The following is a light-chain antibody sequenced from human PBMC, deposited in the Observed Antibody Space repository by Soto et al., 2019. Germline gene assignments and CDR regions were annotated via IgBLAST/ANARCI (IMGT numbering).Light chain of an antibody. CDR3: QQYRSSPIT. Sequence: EIVLTQSPGTLSLSPRERATLSCRASQSVSSSYLAWYQQKPGQAPRLLIYGASIRATGIPDRFSGSGSGTDFTLSISRLEPEDFAVYYCQQYRSSPITFGQGTRLEIK. V-gene: IGKV3-20*01. CDR2: GAS. J-gene: IGKJ5*01. CDR1: QSVSSSY.